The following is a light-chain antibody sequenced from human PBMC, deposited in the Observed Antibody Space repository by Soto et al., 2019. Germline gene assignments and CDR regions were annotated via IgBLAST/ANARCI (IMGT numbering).Light chain of an antibody. CDR1: QGIRND. CDR3: LQNYNYPWT. CDR2: AAS. Sequence: AIQLTQSPSSQSASVGDRVTITCRASQGIRNDLGWYQQKPGKAPKLLIYAASSLQSGVPSRFSGSGSGTDFTLTISSLQPEDFATYYCLQNYNYPWTFGQGTKVEIK. V-gene: IGKV1-6*01. J-gene: IGKJ1*01.